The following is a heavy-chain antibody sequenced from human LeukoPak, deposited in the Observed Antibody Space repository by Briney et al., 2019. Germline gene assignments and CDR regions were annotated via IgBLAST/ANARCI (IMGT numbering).Heavy chain of an antibody. J-gene: IGHJ4*02. CDR3: ARNGSGRGVAGFDY. Sequence: ASVKGFWKASGYTFTSYSMHWGRQAPGQRLEWIGWINAGNGNTKYSQKFQGRVTITRDTSASTAYMELSSLRSEDTAVYYCARNGSGRGVAGFDYWGQGTLVTVSS. D-gene: IGHD3-10*01. CDR1: GYTFTSYS. CDR2: INAGNGNT. V-gene: IGHV1-3*01.